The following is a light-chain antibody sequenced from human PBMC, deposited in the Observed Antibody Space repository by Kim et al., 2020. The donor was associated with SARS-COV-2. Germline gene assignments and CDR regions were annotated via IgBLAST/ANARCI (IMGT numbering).Light chain of an antibody. CDR2: EVT. CDR1: SSDVGSYKL. J-gene: IGLJ3*02. CDR3: CTYAGSSTLV. Sequence: QSALTQPASVSGSPGQSITISCTGTSSDVGSYKLVSWYQKHPGKAPKLMIYEVTKRPSGVSNRFSASKSGNTASLTISGLQAEDEADYYCCTYAGSSTLVFGGGTQLTVL. V-gene: IGLV2-23*02.